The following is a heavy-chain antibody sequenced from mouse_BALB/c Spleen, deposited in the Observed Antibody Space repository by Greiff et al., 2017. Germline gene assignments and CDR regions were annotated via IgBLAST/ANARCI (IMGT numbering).Heavy chain of an antibody. CDR1: GYSITSGYY. CDR2: ISYDGSN. Sequence: ESGPGLVKPSQSLSLTCSVTGYSITSGYYWNWIRQFPGNKLEWMGYISYDGSNNYNPSLKNRISITRDTSKNQFFLKLNSVTTEDTATYYCAREGNYRYDGAMDYWGQGTSVTVSS. V-gene: IGHV3-6*02. CDR3: AREGNYRYDGAMDY. D-gene: IGHD2-14*01. J-gene: IGHJ4*01.